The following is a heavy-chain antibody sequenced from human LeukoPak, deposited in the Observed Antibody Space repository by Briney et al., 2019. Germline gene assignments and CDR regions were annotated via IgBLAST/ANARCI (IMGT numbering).Heavy chain of an antibody. D-gene: IGHD3-3*01. CDR2: IYYSGSN. CDR1: GGSISSYY. V-gene: IGHV4-59*01. CDR3: ARYEDLGYYFDY. Sequence: SETLSLTCTVSGGSISSYYWSWIRQPPGKGLEWIGYIYYSGSNNYNPSLKSRVTISVDTSKNQFSLKLSSVTAADTAVYYCARYEDLGYYFDYWGQGTLVTVSS. J-gene: IGHJ4*02.